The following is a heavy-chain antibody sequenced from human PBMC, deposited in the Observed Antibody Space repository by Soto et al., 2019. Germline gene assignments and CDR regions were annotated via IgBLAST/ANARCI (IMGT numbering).Heavy chain of an antibody. CDR2: ISAYNGNT. D-gene: IGHD6-13*01. CDR1: GYTLTSYG. Sequence: ASVKVSCKASGYTLTSYGISWVRQAPGQGLEGMGWISAYNGNTNYAQKLQGRVTITTDTSTSTAYMELRSLRSDDTAVYYCARVTSGSGSWSDDYYYGMDVWGQGTTVTVSS. V-gene: IGHV1-18*01. J-gene: IGHJ6*02. CDR3: ARVTSGSGSWSDDYYYGMDV.